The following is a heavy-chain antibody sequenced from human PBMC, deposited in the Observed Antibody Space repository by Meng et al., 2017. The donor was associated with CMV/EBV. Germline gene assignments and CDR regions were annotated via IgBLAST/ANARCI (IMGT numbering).Heavy chain of an antibody. V-gene: IGHV1-69*05. Sequence: SVKVSCKASGGTFSSYAISWVRQAPGQGPEWMGGIIPIFGTANYAQKFQGRVTITTDESTSTAYMELSSLRSEDTAVYYCASERRSPNWFDPWGQGTLVTVSS. J-gene: IGHJ5*02. CDR3: ASERRSPNWFDP. CDR2: IIPIFGTA. CDR1: GGTFSSYA. D-gene: IGHD3-10*01.